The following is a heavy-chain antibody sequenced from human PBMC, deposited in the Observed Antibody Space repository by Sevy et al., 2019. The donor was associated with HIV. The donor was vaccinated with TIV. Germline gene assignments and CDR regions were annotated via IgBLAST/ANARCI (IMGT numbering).Heavy chain of an antibody. V-gene: IGHV4-59*01. CDR1: GDPISNYY. D-gene: IGHD6-13*01. CDR2: LFYSGST. J-gene: IGHJ6*02. Sequence: SETLCLTCTVSGDPISNYYWSWIRQPPGKGLEWIGYLFYSGSTNYNPSLKSRVTISVDTTKNQVSLKVRSVTAADTAVYYCARGIAAPRGMDVWGHGTTVTVSS. CDR3: ARGIAAPRGMDV.